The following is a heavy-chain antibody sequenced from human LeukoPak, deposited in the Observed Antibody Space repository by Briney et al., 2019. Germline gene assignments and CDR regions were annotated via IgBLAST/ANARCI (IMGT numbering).Heavy chain of an antibody. CDR1: GGSFSGYY. J-gene: IGHJ1*01. Sequence: SETLSLTCAVYGGSFSGYYWSWIRQPPGKGLEWIGEIYHSGSTNYNPSLKSRVTISVDTSKNQFSLKLSSVTAADTAVYYCARESYSSGWHEYFQHWGQGTLVTVSS. CDR2: IYHSGST. D-gene: IGHD6-19*01. V-gene: IGHV4-34*01. CDR3: ARESYSSGWHEYFQH.